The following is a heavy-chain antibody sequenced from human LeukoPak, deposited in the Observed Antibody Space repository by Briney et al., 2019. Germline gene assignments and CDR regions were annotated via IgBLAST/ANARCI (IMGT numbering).Heavy chain of an antibody. CDR1: GFTFSSYT. D-gene: IGHD6-13*01. V-gene: IGHV3-21*01. CDR3: AREHQPGYSSSWYSLDY. J-gene: IGHJ4*02. CDR2: ISGSSSYT. Sequence: PGGSLRLSCAASGFTFSSYTMNWVRQAPGRGLEWVSSISGSSSYTNYADSVKGRFTISRDNANNSLYLQMNSLRAEDTAVYYCAREHQPGYSSSWYSLDYWGQGTLVTVSS.